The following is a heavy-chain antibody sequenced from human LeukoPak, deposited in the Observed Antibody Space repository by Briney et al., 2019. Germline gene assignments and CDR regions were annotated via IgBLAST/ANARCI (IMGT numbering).Heavy chain of an antibody. J-gene: IGHJ4*02. V-gene: IGHV4-61*05. CDR3: ARWIRDSGYDWVFDY. D-gene: IGHD5-12*01. CDR2: IYHSGST. Sequence: SETLSLTCTVSGGSIISSDYHWGWVRQPPGKGLEWIGYIYHSGSTNYNPSLKSRVTISVDTSKNQFSLKLSSVTAADTAVYYCARWIRDSGYDWVFDYWGQGTLVTVSS. CDR1: GGSIISSDYH.